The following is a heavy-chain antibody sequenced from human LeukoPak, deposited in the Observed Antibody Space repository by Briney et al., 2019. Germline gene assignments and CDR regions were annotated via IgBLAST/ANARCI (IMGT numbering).Heavy chain of an antibody. CDR3: ARGAGGWYLYYYYYMDV. CDR2: INHSGST. J-gene: IGHJ6*03. V-gene: IGHV4-34*01. Sequence: PSETLSLTCAVYGGSFSGYYWSWIRQPPGKGLEWIGEINHSGSTNYNPSLKSRVTISVDTSKNQFSLKLSSVTAADTAVYYCARGAGGWYLYYYYYMDVWGKGTTVTVSS. CDR1: GGSFSGYY. D-gene: IGHD6-19*01.